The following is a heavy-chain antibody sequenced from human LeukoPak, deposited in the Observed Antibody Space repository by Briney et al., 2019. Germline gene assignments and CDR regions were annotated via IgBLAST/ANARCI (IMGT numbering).Heavy chain of an antibody. CDR1: AFTFSNYW. CDR3: ARDAVVAATPMRWFDP. J-gene: IGHJ5*02. D-gene: IGHD2-15*01. CDR2: IKQDGSEK. V-gene: IGHV3-7*01. Sequence: PGGSLRLSCAAPAFTFSNYWMSWVRQAPGKGLEWVANIKQDGSEKYYVDSVKGRFTISRDNTKNSLYLQMNSLRAEDAAVYYCARDAVVAATPMRWFDPWGQGTLVTVSS.